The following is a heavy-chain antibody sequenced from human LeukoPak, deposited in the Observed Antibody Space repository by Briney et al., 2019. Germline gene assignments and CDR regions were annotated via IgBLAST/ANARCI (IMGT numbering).Heavy chain of an antibody. V-gene: IGHV4-4*07. CDR1: GGSISTYF. CDR2: IYASGKT. D-gene: IGHD3-22*01. CDR3: ARDLGYYDSSGYPDY. Sequence: SETLSLTCTVSGGSISTYFWSWIRQPAGKGLEWIGRIYASGKTNYNPSLKSRVTMSVDTPKNQFSLKMSSVTAADTAVYYCARDLGYYDSSGYPDYWGQGTLVTVSS. J-gene: IGHJ4*02.